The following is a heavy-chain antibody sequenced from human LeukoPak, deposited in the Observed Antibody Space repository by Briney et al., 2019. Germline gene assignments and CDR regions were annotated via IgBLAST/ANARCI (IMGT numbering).Heavy chain of an antibody. J-gene: IGHJ3*02. Sequence: SETLSLTCAVYGGSFSGYYWSWIRQPPGKGLEWIGEINHSGSTNYNPSLKSRVTISVDTSKNQFSLKLSSVTAADTAVYYCARVKRQLAYQSLVSNGFDIWGQGTMVTVSS. D-gene: IGHD2-2*01. CDR2: INHSGST. CDR1: GGSFSGYY. V-gene: IGHV4-34*01. CDR3: ARVKRQLAYQSLVSNGFDI.